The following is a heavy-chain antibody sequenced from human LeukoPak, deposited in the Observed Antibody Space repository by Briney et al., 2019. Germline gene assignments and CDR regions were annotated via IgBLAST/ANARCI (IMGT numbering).Heavy chain of an antibody. V-gene: IGHV3-21*01. CDR3: ARFVSSGWYNYYYYYMDV. CDR1: GFTFSSYS. D-gene: IGHD6-19*01. CDR2: ISSSSSYI. J-gene: IGHJ6*03. Sequence: GGSLRLSCAASGFTFSSYSMNWVRQAPGKGLEWVSSISSSSSYIYYADSVKGRFTISRDNAKNSLYLQMNSLRAEDTAVYYCARFVSSGWYNYYYYYMDVWGKGTTVTVSS.